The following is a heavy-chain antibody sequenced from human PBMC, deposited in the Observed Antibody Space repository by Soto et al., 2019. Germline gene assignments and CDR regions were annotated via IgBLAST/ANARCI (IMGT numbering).Heavy chain of an antibody. D-gene: IGHD3-3*01. CDR1: GFTFSSYA. Sequence: QVQLVESGGGVVQPGRSLRLSCAASGFTFSSYAMHWVRQAPGKGLEWGAVISYDGSNKYYADSVKGRFTISRDNSKNTLYLQMNSLRAEDTAVYYCASPKRDFWSGLDYWGQGTLVTVSS. V-gene: IGHV3-30-3*01. CDR2: ISYDGSNK. CDR3: ASPKRDFWSGLDY. J-gene: IGHJ4*02.